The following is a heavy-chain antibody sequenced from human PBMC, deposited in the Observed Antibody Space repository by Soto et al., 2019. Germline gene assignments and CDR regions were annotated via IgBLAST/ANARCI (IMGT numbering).Heavy chain of an antibody. D-gene: IGHD3-22*01. CDR1: GFTFSSYA. CDR2: ISGSGGST. Sequence: PGGSLRLSCAASGFTFSSYAMSWVRQAPGKGLEWVSAISGSGGSTYYADSVKGRFTISRDNSKNTLYLQMNSLRAEDAAVYYCAKEQEAATLVVIELDYWGQRTLVTVSS. V-gene: IGHV3-23*01. J-gene: IGHJ4*02. CDR3: AKEQEAATLVVIELDY.